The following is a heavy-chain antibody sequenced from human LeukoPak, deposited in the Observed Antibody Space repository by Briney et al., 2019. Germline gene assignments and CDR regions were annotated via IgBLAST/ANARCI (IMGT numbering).Heavy chain of an antibody. Sequence: SETLSLTCTVSGGFISSYFWNWIRRPAGKGLEWIGRIHSGGSTNYNPSLKSRVSMSVDTSKNQISLKMTSLTAADTAVYYCARDRNTNWFDPWGQGTLVTVSS. J-gene: IGHJ5*02. CDR2: IHSGGST. CDR3: ARDRNTNWFDP. V-gene: IGHV4-4*07. CDR1: GGFISSYF.